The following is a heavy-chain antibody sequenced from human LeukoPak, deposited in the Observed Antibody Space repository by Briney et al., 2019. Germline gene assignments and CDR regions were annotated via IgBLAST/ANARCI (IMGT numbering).Heavy chain of an antibody. D-gene: IGHD6-19*01. CDR3: ARDLKGSVAVAGIDY. CDR2: ISYDGSNK. Sequence: GGSLRLSCAASGFTFSSYAMHWVRQPPGKGLEWVAVISYDGSNKYYADSVKGRFTISRDNSKNTLYLQMNSLRAEDTAVYYCARDLKGSVAVAGIDYWGQGTLVTVSS. V-gene: IGHV3-30*04. J-gene: IGHJ4*02. CDR1: GFTFSSYA.